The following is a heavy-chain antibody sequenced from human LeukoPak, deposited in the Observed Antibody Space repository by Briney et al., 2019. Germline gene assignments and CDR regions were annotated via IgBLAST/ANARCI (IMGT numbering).Heavy chain of an antibody. CDR1: GFTISSYA. V-gene: IGHV3-23*01. J-gene: IGHJ1*01. D-gene: IGHD1-26*01. CDR3: AKEYKVGTTTKCFQH. CDR2: ISISGATT. Sequence: GGSLRLSCAASGFTISSYAMSWIRQAPGKGLEWVSAISISGATTHYTDSVKGRFTISRDNSKNMMYLEVSSLKAEDTAMYYCAKEYKVGTTTKCFQHWGQGTLVTVSS.